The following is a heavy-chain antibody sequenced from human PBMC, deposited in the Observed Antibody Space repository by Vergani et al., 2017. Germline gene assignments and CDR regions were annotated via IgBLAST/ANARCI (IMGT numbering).Heavy chain of an antibody. CDR2: IKQDGSEK. Sequence: EVQLVESGGGLVKPGGSLRLSCAASGFTFSSYWMSWVRQAPGKGLEWVANIKQDGSEKYYVDSVKGRFTISRDNAKNSLYLQMNSLRAEDTAVYYCAREPGGNRGEYYFDYWGQGTLVTVSS. J-gene: IGHJ4*02. CDR3: AREPGGNRGEYYFDY. D-gene: IGHD4-23*01. CDR1: GFTFSSYW. V-gene: IGHV3-7*01.